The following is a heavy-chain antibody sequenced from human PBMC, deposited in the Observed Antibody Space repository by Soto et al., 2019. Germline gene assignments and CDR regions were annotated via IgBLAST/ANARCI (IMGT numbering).Heavy chain of an antibody. D-gene: IGHD5-18*01. CDR1: GFTFSNAW. V-gene: IGHV3-15*01. CDR3: TTGTTAMVILGDFDY. Sequence: GGSLRLSCAASGFTFSNAWMSWVRQAPGKGLEWVGRIKSKTDGGTTDYAAPVKGRFTISRDDSKNTLYLQMNSLKTEDTAVYYCTTGTTAMVILGDFDYWGQGTLVTVSS. CDR2: IKSKTDGGTT. J-gene: IGHJ4*02.